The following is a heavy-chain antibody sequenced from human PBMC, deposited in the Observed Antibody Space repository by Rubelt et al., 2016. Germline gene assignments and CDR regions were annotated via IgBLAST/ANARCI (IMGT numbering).Heavy chain of an antibody. CDR2: INSDGSST. V-gene: IGHV3-74*01. CDR3: ARAPVPFAY. D-gene: IGHD2-2*01. Sequence: QVPGKGLVWVSRINSDGSSTSYVDSVKGRFTISRDNAKNTLYPQMNSLRDKDTAVYYCARAPVPFAYWGQGTLVTVSS. J-gene: IGHJ4*02.